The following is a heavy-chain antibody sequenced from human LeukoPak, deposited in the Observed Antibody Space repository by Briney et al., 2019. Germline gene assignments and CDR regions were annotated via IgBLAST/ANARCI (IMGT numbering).Heavy chain of an antibody. V-gene: IGHV3-74*03. CDR3: ARDPRNKGFDP. D-gene: IGHD1/OR15-1a*01. J-gene: IGHJ5*02. CDR1: GFTFSGYW. CDR2: IKGDGSDT. Sequence: GGSLRLSCAASGFTFSGYWMHWARQAPGKGLVWVSRIKGDGSDTAYADSVKGRFIISRDNAKSMLYLQMNSLRVEDTAVYYCARDPRNKGFDPWGQGTLVTVSS.